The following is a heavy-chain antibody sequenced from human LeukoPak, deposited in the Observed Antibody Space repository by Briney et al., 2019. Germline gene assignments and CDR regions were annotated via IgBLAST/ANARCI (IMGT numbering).Heavy chain of an antibody. Sequence: GGSLRLSCAASGFTFSSYSMNWVRQAPGKGLEWVSSISSSSSYIYYADSVKGRFTISRDNSKNTLYLQMNSLRAEDTAVYYCAKELGSSGWYVDFDYWGQGTLVTVSS. CDR1: GFTFSSYS. J-gene: IGHJ4*02. CDR3: AKELGSSGWYVDFDY. CDR2: ISSSSSYI. D-gene: IGHD6-19*01. V-gene: IGHV3-21*04.